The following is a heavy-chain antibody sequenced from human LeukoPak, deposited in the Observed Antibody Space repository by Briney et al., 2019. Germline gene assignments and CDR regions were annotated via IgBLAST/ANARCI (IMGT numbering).Heavy chain of an antibody. V-gene: IGHV4-61*02. CDR1: GGSISSGSYY. Sequence: EPSETLSLTCTVSGGSISSGSYYWSWIRQPAGKGLEWIGRIYTSGSTNYNPSLKSRVTISVDTSKNQFSLKLSSVTAADTAVYYCARGPTPGATPYDYWGQGTLVTVSS. CDR3: ARGPTPGATPYDY. D-gene: IGHD2-15*01. J-gene: IGHJ4*02. CDR2: IYTSGST.